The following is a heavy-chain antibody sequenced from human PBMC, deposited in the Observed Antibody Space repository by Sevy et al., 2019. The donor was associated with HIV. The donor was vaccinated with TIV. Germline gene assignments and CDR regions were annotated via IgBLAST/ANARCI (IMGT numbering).Heavy chain of an antibody. Sequence: ASVKVSCKASGYTFNTYGISWVRQAPGQGLEWMGWISSYYGNTNFSQKFQGRVTMTTDTITNTAYMELTSLRSDDTAVYYCARERTRWQQLVEYCLGMDLWGQGTPVTVSS. CDR1: GYTFNTYG. V-gene: IGHV1-18*01. CDR3: ARERTRWQQLVEYCLGMDL. J-gene: IGHJ6*02. CDR2: ISSYYGNT. D-gene: IGHD6-13*01.